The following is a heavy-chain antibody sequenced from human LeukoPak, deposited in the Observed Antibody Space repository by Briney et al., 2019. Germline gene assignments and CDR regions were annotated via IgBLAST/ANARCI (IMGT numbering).Heavy chain of an antibody. CDR2: MNPNSGNT. CDR1: GYTFTSYD. D-gene: IGHD3-9*01. Sequence: ASVKVSCKASGYTFTSYDINWVRQATGQGLEWMGWMNPNSGNTGYAQKFQGRVTMTRNTSISTAYMGLSSLRSEDTAVYYCAREGWKLRYFDYWGQGTLVTVSS. J-gene: IGHJ4*02. CDR3: AREGWKLRYFDY. V-gene: IGHV1-8*01.